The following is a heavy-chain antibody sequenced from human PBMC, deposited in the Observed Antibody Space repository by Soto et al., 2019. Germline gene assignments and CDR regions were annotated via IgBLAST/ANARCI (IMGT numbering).Heavy chain of an antibody. CDR1: GYSFTTYW. V-gene: IGHV5-10-1*01. CDR2: IDPTDSYT. J-gene: IGHJ4*02. Sequence: PGESLKISCQASGYSFTTYWISWVRQMPGKGLECMGRIDPTDSYTDYGPSFEGHVTMSVDRSINTAYLEWSSLKASDSAMNYCGRLPRAQDGGGIHFFDYGGLGTLFTVSS. CDR3: GRLPRAQDGGGIHFFDY. D-gene: IGHD2-15*01.